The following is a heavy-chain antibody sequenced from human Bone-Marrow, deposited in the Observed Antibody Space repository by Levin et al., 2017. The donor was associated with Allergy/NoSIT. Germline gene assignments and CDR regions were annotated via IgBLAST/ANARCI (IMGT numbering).Heavy chain of an antibody. V-gene: IGHV3-13*01. Sequence: QTGGSLRLSCAASGFTFSNYDMHWVRQAAGKGLEWVSAIHTAGDTYYSDSVRGRFTTSRENAKNSFYLQMNNLRAGDTAVYYCTRGKYVTALSGWFDPWGQGTLVTVSS. CDR2: IHTAGDT. J-gene: IGHJ5*02. CDR1: GFTFSNYD. D-gene: IGHD2-2*01. CDR3: TRGKYVTALSGWFDP.